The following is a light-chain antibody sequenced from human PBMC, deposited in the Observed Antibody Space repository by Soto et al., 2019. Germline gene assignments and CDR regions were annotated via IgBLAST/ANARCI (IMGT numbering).Light chain of an antibody. Sequence: QSVLTQPPSASGTPGQRVTISCSGSSSNIGTNYVYWYQQLPGTAPKLLIYHSNQRPSGVPDRFSGSKSGTSDTLAIRGLRSEDEADYYCAAWDDSLSAHVFGTGTKVTVL. J-gene: IGLJ1*01. CDR3: AAWDDSLSAHV. CDR2: HSN. V-gene: IGLV1-47*01. CDR1: SSNIGTNY.